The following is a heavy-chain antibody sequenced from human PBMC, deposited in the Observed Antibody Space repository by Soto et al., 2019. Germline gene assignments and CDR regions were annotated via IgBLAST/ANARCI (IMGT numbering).Heavy chain of an antibody. CDR2: ISSSGSTI. V-gene: IGHV3-48*03. CDR3: ARPSPRRPIAAPPAWFAP. Sequence: PGGSLRLSCAASGFTFSSYEMNWVRQAPGKGLEWVSYISSSGSTIYYADSVKGRFTISRDNAKNSLYLQMNSLRAEDTAVYYCARPSPRRPIAAPPAWFAPWGQGTLVTVFS. J-gene: IGHJ5*02. CDR1: GFTFSSYE. D-gene: IGHD6-6*01.